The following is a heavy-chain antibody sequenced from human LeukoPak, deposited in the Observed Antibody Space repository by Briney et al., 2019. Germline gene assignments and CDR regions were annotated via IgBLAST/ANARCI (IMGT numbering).Heavy chain of an antibody. J-gene: IGHJ3*02. V-gene: IGHV3-74*03. Sequence: GGSLRLSCAASGFTLSSYWMHWVRQAPGKGLVWVSRIKSDGSSTTYADSVKGRFTISRDNAKNTLYLQMNSLRAEDTAVHYCATYSSSWPDNDAFDIWGQGTRVTVSS. CDR1: GFTLSSYW. CDR3: ATYSSSWPDNDAFDI. D-gene: IGHD6-13*01. CDR2: IKSDGSST.